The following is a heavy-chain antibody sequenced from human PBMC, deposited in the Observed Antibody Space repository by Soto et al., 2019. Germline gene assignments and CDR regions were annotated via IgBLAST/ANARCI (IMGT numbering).Heavy chain of an antibody. Sequence: GESLKISCKGSGYSFTSYWIGWVRQMPGKGLEWMGIIYPGDSDTRYSPSFQGQVTISADKSISTAYLQWSSLKASDTAMYYCARGGGWDYGSGSHYYYYYYMDVWGKGTTVTVSS. CDR2: IYPGDSDT. CDR1: GYSFTSYW. CDR3: ARGGGWDYGSGSHYYYYYYMDV. J-gene: IGHJ6*03. D-gene: IGHD3-10*01. V-gene: IGHV5-51*01.